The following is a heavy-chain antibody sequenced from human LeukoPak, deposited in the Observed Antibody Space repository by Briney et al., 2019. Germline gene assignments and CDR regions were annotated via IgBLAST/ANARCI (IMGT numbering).Heavy chain of an antibody. CDR2: IIPIFGTA. Sequence: GASVKVSCKASGGTFSGYAISWVRQAPGQGLEWMGGIIPIFGTANYAQKFQGRVTITADKSTSTAYMELSSLRSEDTAVYYCARDLSQLGVVVVAATRTNWFDPWGQGTLVTVSS. D-gene: IGHD2-15*01. J-gene: IGHJ5*02. CDR1: GGTFSGYA. CDR3: ARDLSQLGVVVVAATRTNWFDP. V-gene: IGHV1-69*06.